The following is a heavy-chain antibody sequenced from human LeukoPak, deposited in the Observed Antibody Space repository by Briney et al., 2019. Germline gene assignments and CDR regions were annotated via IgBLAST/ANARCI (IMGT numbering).Heavy chain of an antibody. V-gene: IGHV3-7*01. Sequence: GGSLRLSCAASGFTFSSYWMSWVRQAPGKGLEWVANIKQDGSEKYYVDSVKGRFTISRDNAKNSLYLQMNSLRAEDTAVYYCAREVPAAQDAFDIWGQGTMVTVSS. CDR3: AREVPAAQDAFDI. D-gene: IGHD2-2*01. CDR2: IKQDGSEK. J-gene: IGHJ3*02. CDR1: GFTFSSYW.